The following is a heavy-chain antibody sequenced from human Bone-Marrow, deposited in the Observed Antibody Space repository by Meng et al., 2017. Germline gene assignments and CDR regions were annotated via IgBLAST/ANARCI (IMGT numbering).Heavy chain of an antibody. Sequence: GESLMFSCAASGSSFSPPWMSWVRQAPGRGLEWVANIKQDGSDRTYLDFVNGRFFISRDNATNSLYLQMNSLSAEDSGVYYYAYLVGSGYYYPPSSYWGQGTLVTVSS. D-gene: IGHD3-10*01. CDR1: GSSFSPPW. J-gene: IGHJ4*02. CDR3: AYLVGSGYYYPPSSY. V-gene: IGHV3-7*01. CDR2: IKQDGSDR.